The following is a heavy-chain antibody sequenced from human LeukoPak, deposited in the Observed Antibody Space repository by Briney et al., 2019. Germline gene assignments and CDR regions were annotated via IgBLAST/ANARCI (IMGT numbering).Heavy chain of an antibody. CDR1: GGSISSGGYY. V-gene: IGHV4-31*03. Sequence: SQTLSLTCTVSGGSISSGGYYWSWIRQHPGRGLEWIGYIYYSGSTYYNPSLKSRVTISVDTSKNQFSLKLSSVTAADTAVYYCARVGTYYYDSSGYYPFDYWGQGTLVTVSS. J-gene: IGHJ4*02. D-gene: IGHD3-22*01. CDR3: ARVGTYYYDSSGYYPFDY. CDR2: IYYSGST.